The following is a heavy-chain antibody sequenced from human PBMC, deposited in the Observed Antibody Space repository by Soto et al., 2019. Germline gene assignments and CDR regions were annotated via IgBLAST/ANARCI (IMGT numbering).Heavy chain of an antibody. V-gene: IGHV4-39*01. D-gene: IGHD3-3*01. CDR1: GDSINSDKYY. CDR2: IYYRGNT. J-gene: IGHJ4*02. CDR3: ARLEGLATISYYYDY. Sequence: SETLSLTCSVSGDSINSDKYYWGRIRQPPGKGLEWIGSIYYRGNTYYNPSLQTRVTISLDKPKSQFSLKLNSVTAADSAVYFCARLEGLATISYYYDYWGQGTLVTVSS.